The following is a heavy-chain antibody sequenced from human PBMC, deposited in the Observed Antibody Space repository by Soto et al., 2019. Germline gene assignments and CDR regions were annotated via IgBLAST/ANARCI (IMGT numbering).Heavy chain of an antibody. Sequence: QITLKESGPTLVKPTQTLTLTCTFSGFSLTTSGVGVGWIRQPPGKALEWLALIYWDDDKVYGPSLNSRRTTAXDXXKMQVGPTMTNMDPADTATDFCAHRTTTVTWWFAPWGQGTLATVPS. D-gene: IGHD4-17*01. CDR2: IYWDDDK. CDR3: AHRTTTVTWWFAP. J-gene: IGHJ5*02. V-gene: IGHV2-5*05. CDR1: GFSLTTSGVG.